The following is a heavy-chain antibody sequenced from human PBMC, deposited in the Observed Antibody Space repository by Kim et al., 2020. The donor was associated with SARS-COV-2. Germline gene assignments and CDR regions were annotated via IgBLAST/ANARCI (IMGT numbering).Heavy chain of an antibody. CDR3: ARDLRLEAPPVAGIFDY. V-gene: IGHV3-7*03. Sequence: GGSLRLSCAASGFTFSRFWMSWVRQAPGKGLEWVAKIKQDGSEKYYVDSVKGRFTISRDNAENSLYLQMNSLRADDTAVYYCARDLRLEAPPVAGIFDYWGQGTLVSVSS. D-gene: IGHD6-19*01. CDR1: GFTFSRFW. CDR2: IKQDGSEK. J-gene: IGHJ4*02.